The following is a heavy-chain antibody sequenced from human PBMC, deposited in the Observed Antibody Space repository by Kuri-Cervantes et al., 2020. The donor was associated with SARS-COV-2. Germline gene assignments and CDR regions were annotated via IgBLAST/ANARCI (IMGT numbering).Heavy chain of an antibody. CDR3: ARMSLLQNDAFDI. J-gene: IGHJ3*02. CDR2: IIPIFGTA. D-gene: IGHD1-26*01. CDR1: GGTFSSYA. V-gene: IGHV1-69*05. Sequence: SVKVSCKASGGTFSSYAISWVRQAPGQGLEWMGGIIPIFGTANYAQKFQGRVTITTDESTGTAYMELSSLRSEDTAVYYCARMSLLQNDAFDIWGQGTMVTVSS.